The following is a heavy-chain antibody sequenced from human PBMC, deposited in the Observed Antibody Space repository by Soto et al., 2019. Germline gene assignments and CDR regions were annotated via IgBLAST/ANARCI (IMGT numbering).Heavy chain of an antibody. CDR2: IYYSGST. D-gene: IGHD5-18*01. CDR3: ARHDMAMVRVSYLDQ. CDR1: GGSINGYF. J-gene: IGHJ4*02. V-gene: IGHV4-59*08. Sequence: QVQLQESGPGLVKPSETLSLTCTVSGGSINGYFWSWIRQPPGKGLEWIGYIYYSGSTSYNPSLMSRVTSSVATSNNQFSLQLSSVTAADTALYFCARHDMAMVRVSYLDQWGQGALVTVSS.